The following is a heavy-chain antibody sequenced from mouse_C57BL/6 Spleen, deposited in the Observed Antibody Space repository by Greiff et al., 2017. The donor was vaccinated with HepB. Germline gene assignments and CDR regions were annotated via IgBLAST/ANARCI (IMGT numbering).Heavy chain of an antibody. CDR1: EYEFPSHD. D-gene: IGHD2-4*01. CDR2: INSDGGST. CDR3: ARQGGNYDERYFDV. Sequence: EVQGVESGGGLVQPGESLKLSCESNEYEFPSHDMSWVRKTPEKRLELVAAINSDGGSTYYPDTMERRFIISRDNTKKTLYLQMSSLRSEDTALYYCARQGGNYDERYFDVWGTGTTVTVSS. J-gene: IGHJ1*03. V-gene: IGHV5-2*01.